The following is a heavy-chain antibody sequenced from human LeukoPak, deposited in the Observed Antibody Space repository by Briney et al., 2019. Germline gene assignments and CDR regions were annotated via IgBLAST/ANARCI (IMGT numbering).Heavy chain of an antibody. J-gene: IGHJ6*03. CDR2: INSNGGST. Sequence: GGSLRLSCAASGFTFSNYAMHWVRQAPGKGLEYVSAINSNGGSTYYANSVKGRFTISRDNSKNTLNLQMGSLRAEDMAVYYCARVGSTVSTRYYYCYMDVWGKGTTVAVSS. V-gene: IGHV3-64*01. CDR3: ARVGSTVSTRYYYCYMDV. CDR1: GFTFSNYA. D-gene: IGHD4-11*01.